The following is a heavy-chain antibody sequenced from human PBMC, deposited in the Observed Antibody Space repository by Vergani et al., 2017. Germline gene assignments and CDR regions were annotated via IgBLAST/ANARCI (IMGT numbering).Heavy chain of an antibody. V-gene: IGHV3-30*18. CDR1: GFTFSTYA. CDR3: AKAGSVTSGSLQYNFYMDV. D-gene: IGHD3-10*01. J-gene: IGHJ6*03. Sequence: QVQLVEAGGGVVQPGRSLRLSCAASGFTFSTYAMHWVRQAPGKGLEWVAVISYDGDDKYYVDSVKGRFTISRDNSKNTLDLQMNSLRTQDTAVYYCAKAGSVTSGSLQYNFYMDVWGKGTTVTVS. CDR2: ISYDGDDK.